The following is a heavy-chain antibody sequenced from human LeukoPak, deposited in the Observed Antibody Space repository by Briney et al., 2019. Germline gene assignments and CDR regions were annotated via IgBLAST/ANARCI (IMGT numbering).Heavy chain of an antibody. CDR3: ARQLYSSWYFLLDY. CDR2: ISYRGST. J-gene: IGHJ4*02. V-gene: IGHV4-39*01. D-gene: IGHD2-15*01. CDR1: GGSISGSSHY. Sequence: TSETLSLTCTVSGGSISGSSHYWGWIRQPPGKGLEWIGTISYRGSTYYNPSLKSRVTISVDTSKSQFSLKLSSVTAADTAVYYCARQLYSSWYFLLDYWGQGTLVTVSS.